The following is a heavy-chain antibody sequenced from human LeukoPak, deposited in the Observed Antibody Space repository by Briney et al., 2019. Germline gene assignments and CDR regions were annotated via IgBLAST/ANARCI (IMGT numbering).Heavy chain of an antibody. D-gene: IGHD6-13*01. Sequence: GGSLRLSCAASGFTFSSYWMSWVRQAPGEGLEWVAKINQDGTEKAYVDSVGGRFTISRDNAKNSLFLQMNSLRAEDTAVYYCARGPLIAAAGTWWGQGTLVTVSS. CDR3: ARGPLIAAAGTW. CDR1: GFTFSSYW. J-gene: IGHJ4*02. CDR2: INQDGTEK. V-gene: IGHV3-7*03.